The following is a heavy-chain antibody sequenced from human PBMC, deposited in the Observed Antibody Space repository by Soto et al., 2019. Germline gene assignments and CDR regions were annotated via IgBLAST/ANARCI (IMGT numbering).Heavy chain of an antibody. Sequence: PGGSLRLSCAASGFTFSNYALSWVRQAPGKGLEWVSAISGSGGSTYYADSVKGRFTISRDNSKNTLYLQMNSLRAEDTAVYYCAKDLPSYYYDSSGYYPFDYWGQGTLVTVSS. D-gene: IGHD3-22*01. CDR3: AKDLPSYYYDSSGYYPFDY. J-gene: IGHJ4*02. V-gene: IGHV3-23*01. CDR1: GFTFSNYA. CDR2: ISGSGGST.